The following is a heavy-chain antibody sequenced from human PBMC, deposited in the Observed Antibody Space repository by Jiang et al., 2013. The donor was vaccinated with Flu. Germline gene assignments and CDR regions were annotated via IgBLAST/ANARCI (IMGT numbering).Heavy chain of an antibody. Sequence: VQLVESGGGLVKPGGSLRLSCAASGFTFSSYSMNWVRQAPGKGLEWVSSISSSSSYIYYADSVKGRFTISRDNAKNSLYLQMNSLRAEDTAVYYCAREPWGPTYCTNGVCSYFDYWAREPWSPSPQ. D-gene: IGHD2-8*01. CDR1: GFTFSSYS. CDR2: ISSSSSYI. CDR3: AREPWGPTYCTNGVCSYFDY. V-gene: IGHV3-21*01. J-gene: IGHJ4*02.